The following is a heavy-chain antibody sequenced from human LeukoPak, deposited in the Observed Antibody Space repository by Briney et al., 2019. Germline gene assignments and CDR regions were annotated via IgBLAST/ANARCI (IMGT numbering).Heavy chain of an antibody. Sequence: GGSLRLSCAASGFTFSSYGMHWVRQAPGKGLEWVAVIWYDGSNKYYADSVKGRFTISRDNSKNTLYLQMNSLRAEDTAVYYCARDPRYCTNGVCPYFDYWGQGTLVTVSS. J-gene: IGHJ4*02. CDR1: GFTFSSYG. D-gene: IGHD2-8*01. CDR2: IWYDGSNK. CDR3: ARDPRYCTNGVCPYFDY. V-gene: IGHV3-33*01.